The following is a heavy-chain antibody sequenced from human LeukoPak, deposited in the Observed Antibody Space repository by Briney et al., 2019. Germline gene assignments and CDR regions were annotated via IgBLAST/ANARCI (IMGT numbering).Heavy chain of an antibody. CDR1: GGSISSYY. V-gene: IGHV4-59*01. CDR2: IYYSGST. D-gene: IGHD2-21*02. CDR3: ARTVFSYYYYGMDV. J-gene: IGHJ6*02. Sequence: SETLSPTCTVSGGSISSYYWSWIRQPSGKGLEWIGYIYYSGSTNYNPSLKSRVTISVDTSKNQFSLKLSSVTAADTAVYYCARTVFSYYYYGMDVWGQGTTVTVSS.